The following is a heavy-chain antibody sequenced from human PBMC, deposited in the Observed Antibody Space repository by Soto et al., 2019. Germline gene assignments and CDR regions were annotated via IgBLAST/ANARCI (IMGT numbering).Heavy chain of an antibody. CDR3: ARDAGAYGVLYFDY. D-gene: IGHD2-21*01. CDR1: GYTFSSNA. CDR2: INAANGNT. Sequence: ASVKVSCKASGYTFSSNAIHWLRQAPGQTLEWMGWINAANGNTKYSQKFQGRVTITRDTSASTANMELNSLTSDDTAVYYCARDAGAYGVLYFDYWGQGTRVTVSS. V-gene: IGHV1-3*01. J-gene: IGHJ4*02.